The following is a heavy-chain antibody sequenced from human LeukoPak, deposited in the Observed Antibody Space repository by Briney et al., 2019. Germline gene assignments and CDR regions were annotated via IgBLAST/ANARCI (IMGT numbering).Heavy chain of an antibody. CDR3: AGGTYGTLFF. J-gene: IGHJ4*02. CDR2: ISYSGST. V-gene: IGHV4-59*01. CDR1: GGSISGYY. Sequence: PSETLSLTCTVSGGSISGYYWTWIRQPPGKGLEWIGYISYSGSTNYNPSLQSRVTMSVDSSKNQFSLQLSTVTAADTATYYCAGGTYGTLFFWGQGTLVPVSS. D-gene: IGHD1-14*01.